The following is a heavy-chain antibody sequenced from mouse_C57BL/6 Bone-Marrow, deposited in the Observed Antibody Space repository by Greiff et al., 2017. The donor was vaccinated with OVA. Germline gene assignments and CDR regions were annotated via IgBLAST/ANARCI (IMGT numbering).Heavy chain of an antibody. CDR3: ARDEGWCAY. J-gene: IGHJ3*01. Sequence: ESGPGLVKPSQSLSLTCSVTGYSITSGYYWNWIRQFPGNKLEWMGYISYDGSNNYNPSLKNRISITRDTSKNQFFLKLNSVTTEDTATYYCARDEGWCAYWGQGTLVTVSA. CDR1: GYSITSGYY. V-gene: IGHV3-6*01. CDR2: ISYDGSN.